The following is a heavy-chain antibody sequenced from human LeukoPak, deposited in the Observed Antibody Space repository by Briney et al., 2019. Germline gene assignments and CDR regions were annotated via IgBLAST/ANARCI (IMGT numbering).Heavy chain of an antibody. J-gene: IGHJ4*02. D-gene: IGHD6-19*01. CDR2: IKQDGSEK. V-gene: IGHV3-7*01. Sequence: GGSLRLSCAASGLTFSTYWMTWVRQAPGKGLEWVANIKQDGSEKNYVDSVKGRFTISRDNAKNSLYLQMNSLRAEDTAVYYCGGGSGWIFDFGGQGTLVTVSS. CDR3: GGGSGWIFDF. CDR1: GLTFSTYW.